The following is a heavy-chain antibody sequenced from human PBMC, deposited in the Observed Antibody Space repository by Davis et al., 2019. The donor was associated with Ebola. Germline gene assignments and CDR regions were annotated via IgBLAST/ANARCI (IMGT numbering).Heavy chain of an antibody. D-gene: IGHD4-17*01. J-gene: IGHJ5*02. CDR3: AKATPVTQRP. V-gene: IGHV3-23*01. Sequence: PGGSLRLSCAASGFMFSSYAMNWVRQSPGKGLEWVSGISANGGSAYYANSVRGRFSITRDNSKNMLFLQMDSLRVDDTAIYYCAKATPVTQRPWGQGTLVTVSS. CDR2: ISANGGSA. CDR1: GFMFSSYA.